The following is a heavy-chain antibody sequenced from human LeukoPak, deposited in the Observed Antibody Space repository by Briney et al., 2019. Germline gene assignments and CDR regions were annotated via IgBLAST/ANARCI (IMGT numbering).Heavy chain of an antibody. Sequence: ASVKVSCKASGYTFTGYYMHWVRQAPGHGLEWMGWMNPNSGNTGYAQKFQGRVTITADESTSTAYMELSSLRSEDTAVYYCARGSGYSGYDLRGPSGYYYYYYMDVWGKGTTVTISS. V-gene: IGHV1-8*03. J-gene: IGHJ6*03. D-gene: IGHD5-12*01. CDR2: MNPNSGNT. CDR1: GYTFTGYY. CDR3: ARGSGYSGYDLRGPSGYYYYYYMDV.